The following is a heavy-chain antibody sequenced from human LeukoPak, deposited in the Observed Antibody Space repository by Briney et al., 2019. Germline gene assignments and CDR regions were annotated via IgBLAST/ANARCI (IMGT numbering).Heavy chain of an antibody. D-gene: IGHD2-2*01. CDR1: GFTFDDYA. CDR2: ISWNSGSI. V-gene: IGHV3-9*03. Sequence: GGSLRLSCAASGFTFDDYAMHWVRQAPGKGLEWVSGISWNSGSIGYADSVKGRFTISRDNAKNSLYLQMNSLRAEDMALYYCAKDMGPYCSSTSCYAFDIWGQGTMVTVSS. J-gene: IGHJ3*02. CDR3: AKDMGPYCSSTSCYAFDI.